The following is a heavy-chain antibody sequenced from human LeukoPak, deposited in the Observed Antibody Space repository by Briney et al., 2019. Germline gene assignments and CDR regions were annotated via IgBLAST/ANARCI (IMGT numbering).Heavy chain of an antibody. CDR1: GFTFSTYI. CDR2: ISGRGGDT. D-gene: IGHD3-10*01. J-gene: IGHJ1*01. V-gene: IGHV3-23*01. CDR3: AKDKGYYGSGSYKEYFQH. Sequence: GGSLRLSCAASGFTFSTYIMSWVRQAPGKGLEWVSIISGRGGDTYYADSVEGRFTISRDNSKNTLYLQMNSLRAEDTAVYFCAKDKGYYGSGSYKEYFQHWGQGTLVTVSS.